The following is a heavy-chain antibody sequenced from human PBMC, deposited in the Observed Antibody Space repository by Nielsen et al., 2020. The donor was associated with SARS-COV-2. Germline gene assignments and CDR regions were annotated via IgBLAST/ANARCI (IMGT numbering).Heavy chain of an antibody. CDR1: GYTFTGYY. D-gene: IGHD6-13*01. V-gene: IGHV1-2*05. CDR2: INHNSGGT. J-gene: IGHJ4*02. CDR3: ARGSITYSSSWPYFDY. Sequence: ASVKVSCKASGYTFTGYYMHWVRQAPGQGLEWMGRINHNSGGTNYAQKFQGRVTMTRDTSISTAYMELSRLRSDDTVVYYCARGSITYSSSWPYFDYWGQGTLVTSPQ.